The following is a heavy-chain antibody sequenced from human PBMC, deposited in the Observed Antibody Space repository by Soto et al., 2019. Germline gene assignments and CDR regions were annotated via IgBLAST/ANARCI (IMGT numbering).Heavy chain of an antibody. J-gene: IGHJ6*02. D-gene: IGHD3-10*01. V-gene: IGHV3-21*01. CDR2: ISSSSSYI. Sequence: GGSLRLSCAASGFTFSSFSMNWVRQAPGKGLEWVSSISSSSSYIYYADSVKGRFTTSRDNAKNSLYLQMNSLRAEDTAVYYCARDLITMVRGVSIYGMDVWGQGTTVTVSS. CDR1: GFTFSSFS. CDR3: ARDLITMVRGVSIYGMDV.